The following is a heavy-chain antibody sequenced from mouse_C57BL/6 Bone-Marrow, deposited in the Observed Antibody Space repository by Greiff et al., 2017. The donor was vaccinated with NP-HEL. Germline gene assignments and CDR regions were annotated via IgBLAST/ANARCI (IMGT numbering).Heavy chain of an antibody. CDR1: GYTFTSYG. CDR3: ARDYGSSCWFDY. V-gene: IGHV1-81*01. Sequence: QVQLQQSGAELARPGASVKLSCKASGYTFTSYGISWVKQRTGQGLEWIGEIYPRSGNTYYNEKFKGKATLTAAKSSSTAYMELRSLTSEDSAVYFCARDYGSSCWFDYWGQGTTLTVSS. J-gene: IGHJ2*01. D-gene: IGHD1-1*01. CDR2: IYPRSGNT.